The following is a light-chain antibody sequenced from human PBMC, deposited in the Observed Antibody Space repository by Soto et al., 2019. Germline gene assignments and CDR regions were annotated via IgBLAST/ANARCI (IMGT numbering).Light chain of an antibody. CDR2: GSS. J-gene: IGKJ2*01. Sequence: EIVLTQSPCTLSLSPGERATLSCRASQSVSSNYLAWYQQKPGQAPRLLIYGSSSRATGIPDRFSGSGSGTDFTLTISRLEPEDFALYFCQQYGNSPPYTFGQGTKVDIK. CDR1: QSVSSNY. CDR3: QQYGNSPPYT. V-gene: IGKV3-20*01.